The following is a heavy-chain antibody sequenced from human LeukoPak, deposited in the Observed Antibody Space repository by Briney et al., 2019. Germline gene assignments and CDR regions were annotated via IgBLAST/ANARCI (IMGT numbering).Heavy chain of an antibody. CDR1: GASVSSDNYY. V-gene: IGHV4-61*01. CDR2: IYHNGNT. D-gene: IGHD2-15*01. J-gene: IGHJ4*02. CDR3: ARDRFDSGSCAWHFLDY. Sequence: SETLSLTCIVSGASVSSDNYYWNWIRQPPGKGLEWIGNIYHNGNTNYNPSLKSRVTMSLETSKSQFSLRLKSVTAADAAVYYCARDRFDSGSCAWHFLDYWGQGSLVSVSS.